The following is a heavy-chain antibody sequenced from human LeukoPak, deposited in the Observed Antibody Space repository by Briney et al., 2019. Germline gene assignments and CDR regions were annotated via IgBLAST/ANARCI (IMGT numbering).Heavy chain of an antibody. V-gene: IGHV1-2*02. CDR1: GYTFTDYY. D-gene: IGHD5-24*01. J-gene: IGHJ4*02. Sequence: ASVKVSCKASGYTFTDYYMHWVRQAPGQGLEWMGWINPNSGGTNSAQNFQGRVTMTGDTSISTAYIELSSLRSDDTAVYYCARGDGSYFDYWGQGTLVTVSS. CDR2: INPNSGGT. CDR3: ARGDGSYFDY.